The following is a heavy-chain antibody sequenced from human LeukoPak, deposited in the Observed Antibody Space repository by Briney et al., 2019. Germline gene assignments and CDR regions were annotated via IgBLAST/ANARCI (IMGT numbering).Heavy chain of an antibody. Sequence: GESLRLSCAASGYTFSRYWIHWVRQAPGKGLEWVSRINPDGSTTTYADSVKGRFTISRDNAKNTVYLQMNSLRAEDTAVYYCARVLSGSWDWFDPWGQGTLVTVSS. D-gene: IGHD3-22*01. J-gene: IGHJ5*02. V-gene: IGHV3-74*01. CDR1: GYTFSRYW. CDR3: ARVLSGSWDWFDP. CDR2: INPDGSTT.